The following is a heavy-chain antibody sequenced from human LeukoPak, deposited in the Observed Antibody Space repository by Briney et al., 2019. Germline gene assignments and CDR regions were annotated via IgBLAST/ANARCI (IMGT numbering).Heavy chain of an antibody. CDR1: GFTFSSYA. CDR2: ISGSGATT. V-gene: IGHV3-23*01. J-gene: IGHJ4*02. D-gene: IGHD3-22*01. CDR3: AKDYLGSSGFSYYFDY. Sequence: GGSLRLSCAASGFTFSSYAMSWVRQTPGKGLEWVSSISGSGATTYYADSVKGRFTISGDNSRNTLYLQMNSLRAEDTAVYYCAKDYLGSSGFSYYFDYWGQGTLVTVSS.